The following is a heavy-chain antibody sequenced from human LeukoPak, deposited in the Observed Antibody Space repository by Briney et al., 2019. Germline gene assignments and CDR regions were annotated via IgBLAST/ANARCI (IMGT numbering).Heavy chain of an antibody. CDR1: GYAFTSYD. V-gene: IGHV1-8*01. D-gene: IGHD3-10*01. J-gene: IGHJ6*02. CDR2: MNPNSGNT. Sequence: ASVKVSCKASGYAFTSYDINWARQATGQGLEWMGWMNPNSGNTGYAQKFQGRVTMTRNTSISTAYMELSSLRSEDTAVYYCARSGRLALYYYYGMDVWGQGTTVTVSS. CDR3: ARSGRLALYYYYGMDV.